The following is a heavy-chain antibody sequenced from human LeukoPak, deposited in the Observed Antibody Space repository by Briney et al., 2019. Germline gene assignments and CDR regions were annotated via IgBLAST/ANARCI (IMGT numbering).Heavy chain of an antibody. CDR1: ASDFSTSW. D-gene: IGHD4/OR15-4a*01. Sequence: GGSLRLSCVASASDFSTSWMHWVRQAPGKGLVWVSRITSDGSSTIYADSVKGRFTISRDDTKNSLYLQMSNLRADDTAVYYCARDTLGEGEDANYAVYYFDYWGQGTVVTVSS. V-gene: IGHV3-74*01. J-gene: IGHJ4*02. CDR2: ITSDGSST. CDR3: ARDTLGEGEDANYAVYYFDY.